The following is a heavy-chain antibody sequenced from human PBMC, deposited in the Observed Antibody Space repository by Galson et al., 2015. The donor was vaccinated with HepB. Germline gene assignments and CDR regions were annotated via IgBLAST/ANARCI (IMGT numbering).Heavy chain of an antibody. D-gene: IGHD2-2*01. CDR2: IKTDGSYT. J-gene: IGHJ4*02. CDR3: VRSSNFDT. CDR1: GFTFSSYW. Sequence: CAASGFTFSSYWMHRVRQAPGKGLVWVSRIKTDGSYTSYADSVKGRFTISRDNAKNTVYLEMNSLRTEDTSIYYCVRSSNFDTWGQGTLVTVSS. V-gene: IGHV3-74*01.